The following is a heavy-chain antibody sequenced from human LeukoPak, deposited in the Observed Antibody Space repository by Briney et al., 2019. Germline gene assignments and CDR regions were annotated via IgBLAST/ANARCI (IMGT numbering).Heavy chain of an antibody. Sequence: GGSLRLSCATSGFTFSSSWMSWVRQAPGKGLECVANIKEDGREKYYVDSVKGRFTISRDNSKNTVYLQMNSLRAEDTAVYYCARGSGYNYGFPDYWGQGTLVTVSS. V-gene: IGHV3-7*03. CDR1: GFTFSSSW. CDR3: ARGSGYNYGFPDY. CDR2: IKEDGREK. D-gene: IGHD5-18*01. J-gene: IGHJ4*02.